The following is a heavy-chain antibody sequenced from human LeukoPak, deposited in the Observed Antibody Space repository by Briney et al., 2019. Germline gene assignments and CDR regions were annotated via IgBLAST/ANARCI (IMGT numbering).Heavy chain of an antibody. CDR3: ARGIAARLGGPLRSQYYYYYYYMDV. J-gene: IGHJ6*03. V-gene: IGHV4-34*01. Sequence: GSLRLSCIASGFNFGDYAMSWIRQPPGKGLEWIGEINHSGSTNYNPSLKSRVAISVDTSKNQFSLKLSSVTAADTAVYYCARGIAARLGGPLRSQYYYYYYYMDVWGKGTTVTVSS. CDR2: INHSGST. CDR1: GFNFGDYA. D-gene: IGHD6-6*01.